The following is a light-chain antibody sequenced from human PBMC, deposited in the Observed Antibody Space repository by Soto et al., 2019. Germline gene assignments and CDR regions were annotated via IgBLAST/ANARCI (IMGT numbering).Light chain of an antibody. CDR2: DVT. CDR1: SRDVRASNY. CDR3: TSSTTHSTVV. V-gene: IGLV2-14*03. J-gene: IGLJ2*01. Sequence: QSALTQPASVSGSPGQSITIACTGTSRDVRASNYVSWYQQHPGEAPKHMISDVTDRPSGVSYRFSGSKSGSTASLTISGLQAEDEADYFCTSSTTHSTVVFGGGTKLTVL.